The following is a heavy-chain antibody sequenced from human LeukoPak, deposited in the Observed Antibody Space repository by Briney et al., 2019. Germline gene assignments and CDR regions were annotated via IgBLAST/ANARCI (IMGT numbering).Heavy chain of an antibody. J-gene: IGHJ4*02. D-gene: IGHD1-26*01. CDR1: RGTFSRYA. V-gene: IGHV1-69*06. Sequence: SVKVSCKASRGTFSRYAVSWVRQAPGQGLEWMGGIIPIFGPANYAQKFQGRVTMTEDTSTDTAYMELSSLRSEDTAVYYCATVEAVFEWELLVYWGQGTLVTVSS. CDR2: IIPIFGPA. CDR3: ATVEAVFEWELLVY.